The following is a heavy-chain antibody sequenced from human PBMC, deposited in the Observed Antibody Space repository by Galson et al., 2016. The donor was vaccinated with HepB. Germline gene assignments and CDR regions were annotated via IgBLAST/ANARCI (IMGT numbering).Heavy chain of an antibody. CDR2: INSDGTST. D-gene: IGHD4-11*01. V-gene: IGHV3-74*01. CDR1: GFTFSSYW. Sequence: SLRLSCAASGFTFSSYWMHWVRQAPGKGLVWVSGINSDGTSTTYADSVKGRFTISRDNSKNTLNLQMSSLRAEDTAVYYCAKVATPNRNYENWFDSWGQGTLVTVSS. J-gene: IGHJ5*01. CDR3: AKVATPNRNYENWFDS.